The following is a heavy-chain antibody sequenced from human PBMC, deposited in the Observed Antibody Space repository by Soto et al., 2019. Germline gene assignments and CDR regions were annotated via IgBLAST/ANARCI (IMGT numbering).Heavy chain of an antibody. D-gene: IGHD1-7*01. Sequence: ASVKVSCKASGYTFTSYYMHWVRQAPGQGLEWMGVINPSGGSTSYAQKFQGRVTMTRDTSTSTVYMELSSLRSEDTAVYYCARDRGNWNYGVYHYYGMDVWGQGTTVTVSS. CDR1: GYTFTSYY. J-gene: IGHJ6*02. V-gene: IGHV1-46*01. CDR2: INPSGGST. CDR3: ARDRGNWNYGVYHYYGMDV.